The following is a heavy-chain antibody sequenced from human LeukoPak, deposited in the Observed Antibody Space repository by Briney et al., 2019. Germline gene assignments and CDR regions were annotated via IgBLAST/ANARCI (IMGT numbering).Heavy chain of an antibody. Sequence: GGSLRLSCSASGFTFSTYWMTWVRQAPGKGLEWVSAISGSGGSTYYADSVKGRFTISRDNSKNTLYLQMNSLRAEDTAVYYCAKVVSGSSIDYWGPGTLVTVSS. CDR3: AKVVSGSSIDY. J-gene: IGHJ4*02. CDR1: GFTFSTYW. CDR2: ISGSGGST. D-gene: IGHD1-26*01. V-gene: IGHV3-23*01.